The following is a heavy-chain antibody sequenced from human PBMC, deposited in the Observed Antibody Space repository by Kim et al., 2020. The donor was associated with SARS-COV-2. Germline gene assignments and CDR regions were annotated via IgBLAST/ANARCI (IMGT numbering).Heavy chain of an antibody. Sequence: SETLSLTCAVYGGSFSGYYWSWIRQPPGKGLEWIGEINHSGSTNYNPSLKSRVTISVDTSKNQFSLKLSSVTAADTAVYYCARGRSHIVVVPAAEDGWFDPWGQGTLVTVSS. CDR1: GGSFSGYY. CDR3: ARGRSHIVVVPAAEDGWFDP. CDR2: INHSGST. J-gene: IGHJ5*02. D-gene: IGHD2-2*01. V-gene: IGHV4-34*01.